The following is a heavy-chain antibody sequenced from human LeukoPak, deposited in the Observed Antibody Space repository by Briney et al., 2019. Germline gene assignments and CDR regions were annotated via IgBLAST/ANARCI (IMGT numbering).Heavy chain of an antibody. CDR1: GYTFTSYD. J-gene: IGHJ3*02. CDR3: ARGSRYDYVWGSYRIGTFDI. V-gene: IGHV1-8*03. D-gene: IGHD3-16*02. Sequence: GSSVKVSCKASGYTFTSYDINWVRQATGQGLEWMGWMNPNSGNTGYAQKFQGRVTITRNTSISTAYMELSSLRSEDTAVYYCARGSRYDYVWGSYRIGTFDIWGQGTMVTVSS. CDR2: MNPNSGNT.